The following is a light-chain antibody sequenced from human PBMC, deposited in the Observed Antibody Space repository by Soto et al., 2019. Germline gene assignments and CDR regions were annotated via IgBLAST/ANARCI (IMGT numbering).Light chain of an antibody. CDR2: GAS. CDR3: QQYSIWRT. J-gene: IGKJ1*01. Sequence: EILMTQSPATLSVSLGERVTLSCRASQSININLAWYQQTPGQSPRLLIYGASTRATGIPARFSGSGSGTEFTLTISSLQSEDFAVYYCQQYSIWRTFGQGTKVDIK. CDR1: QSININ. V-gene: IGKV3-15*01.